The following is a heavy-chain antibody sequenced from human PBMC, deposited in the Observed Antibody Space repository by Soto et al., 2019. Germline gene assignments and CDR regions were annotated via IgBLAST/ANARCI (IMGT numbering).Heavy chain of an antibody. CDR1: GFSFSSFS. Sequence: EVFLWESGGGFLQRGGSLRLSCAASGFSFSSFSMSWVRQAPGKGLEWVSGISGLGGSTYYADSVRGRFTISRDNSRNILDLQMNSLGAEDTAMYFCAKGRSDDCDDGYSYDHWGQGTLVTVSS. CDR3: AKGRSDDCDDGYSYDH. J-gene: IGHJ4*02. CDR2: ISGLGGST. D-gene: IGHD2-21*02. V-gene: IGHV3-23*01.